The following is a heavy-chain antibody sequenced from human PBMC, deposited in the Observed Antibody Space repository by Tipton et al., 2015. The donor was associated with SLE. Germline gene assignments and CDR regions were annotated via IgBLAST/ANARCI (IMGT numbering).Heavy chain of an antibody. D-gene: IGHD3-3*01. CDR2: IYYSGST. CDR1: GGSISSGGYY. V-gene: IGHV4-31*03. Sequence: TLSLTCTVSGGSISSGGYYWSWIRQHPGKGLEWIGYIYYSGSTNYNPSLKSRVTIFVDTSKNQFSLKLSSVTAADTAVYYCAGGWDYDFWSGYADYWGQGTLVTVSS. J-gene: IGHJ4*02. CDR3: AGGWDYDFWSGYADY.